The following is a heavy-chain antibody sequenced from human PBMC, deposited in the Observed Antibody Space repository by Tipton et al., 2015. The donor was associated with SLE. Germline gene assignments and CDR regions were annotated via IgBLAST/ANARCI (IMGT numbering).Heavy chain of an antibody. CDR3: ARRADYGSCSWFFDL. D-gene: IGHD3-10*01. CDR2: IYYSGST. J-gene: IGHJ2*01. Sequence: TLSLTCTVSGGSISSYYWSWIRQPPGKGLEWIGYIYYSGSTNYNPSLKSRVTISVDTSKNQFSLKLSSVTAADTAVYYCARRADYGSCSWFFDLGDGGPLVAVSS. CDR1: GGSISSYY. V-gene: IGHV4-59*08.